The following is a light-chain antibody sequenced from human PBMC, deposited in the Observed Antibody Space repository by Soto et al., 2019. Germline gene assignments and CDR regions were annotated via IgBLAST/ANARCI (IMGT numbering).Light chain of an antibody. J-gene: IGKJ4*01. CDR2: EAS. Sequence: DIQMTQSPSTLSASVGDGVTITCRASQTISSSLAWYQQKPGKAPKLLIYEASSLERGVPSRFSGSGSGTEFTLTINSLQTDDFVTYYCQQYKSYPLTFGGGNKVEIK. CDR3: QQYKSYPLT. CDR1: QTISSS. V-gene: IGKV1-5*03.